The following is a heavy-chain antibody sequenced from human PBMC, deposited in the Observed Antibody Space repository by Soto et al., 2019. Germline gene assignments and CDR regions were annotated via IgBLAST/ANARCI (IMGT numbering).Heavy chain of an antibody. V-gene: IGHV3-30*03. CDR3: ARDHSDALVVAAPYGMDV. D-gene: IGHD2-15*01. Sequence: PGGSLRLSCEASGFSFSNYGMHWVRQAPGKGLEWVAVISYDGTNKYYAEYVKGRFTISRDNSKNTLYLQMNSLRAEDTAVYYCARDHSDALVVAAPYGMDVWGQGTTVTVSS. CDR2: ISYDGTNK. CDR1: GFSFSNYG. J-gene: IGHJ6*02.